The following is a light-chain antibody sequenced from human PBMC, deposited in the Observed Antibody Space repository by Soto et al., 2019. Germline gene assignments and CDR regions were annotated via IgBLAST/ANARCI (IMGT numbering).Light chain of an antibody. J-gene: IGLJ1*01. V-gene: IGLV1-44*01. CDR2: SNN. CDR3: AAWDDSLNGPYV. Sequence: QSVLTQPPSASGTPGQRVTISCSGSSSNIGSNTVNWYQQLPGTAPKLLIYSNNQRPSGVPDRFSGSKSGTSASLAISGFQSEDEADYYCAAWDDSLNGPYVFGTGTKVTVL. CDR1: SSNIGSNT.